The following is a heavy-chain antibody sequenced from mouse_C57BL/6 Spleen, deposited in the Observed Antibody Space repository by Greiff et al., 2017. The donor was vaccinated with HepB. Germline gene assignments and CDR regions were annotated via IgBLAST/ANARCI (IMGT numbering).Heavy chain of an antibody. V-gene: IGHV5-4*01. CDR2: ISDGGSYT. D-gene: IGHD1-1*01. CDR1: GFTFSSYA. Sequence: EVQVVESGGGLVKPGGSLKLSCAASGFTFSSYAMSWVRQTPEKRLEWVATISDGGSYTYYPDNVKGRFTISRDNAKNNLYLQMSHLKSEDTAMYYCARDSSTWFAYWGQGTLVTVSA. CDR3: ARDSSTWFAY. J-gene: IGHJ3*01.